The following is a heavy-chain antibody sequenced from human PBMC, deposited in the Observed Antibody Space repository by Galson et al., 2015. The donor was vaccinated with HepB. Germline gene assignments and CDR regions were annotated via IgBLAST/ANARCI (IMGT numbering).Heavy chain of an antibody. D-gene: IGHD3-9*01. Sequence: SLRLSCAASGFTFDDYAMHWVRHAPGKGLEWVSGISWNSGSIGYADSVKGRFTISRDNAKNSLYLQMNSLRAEDTALYYCAKDTYYDILTGYAMDVWGQGTTVTVSS. V-gene: IGHV3-9*01. CDR2: ISWNSGSI. CDR1: GFTFDDYA. CDR3: AKDTYYDILTGYAMDV. J-gene: IGHJ6*02.